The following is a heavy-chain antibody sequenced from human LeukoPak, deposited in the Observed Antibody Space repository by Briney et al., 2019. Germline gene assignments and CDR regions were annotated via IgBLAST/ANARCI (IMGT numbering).Heavy chain of an antibody. Sequence: PSETLSLTCTVSGGSISSSSYYWGWIRQPPGKGPEWIGSIYYSGSTNYNPSLKSRVTISVDTSKNQFSLKLSSVTAADTAVYYCARTWDYWGQGTLVTVSS. J-gene: IGHJ4*02. V-gene: IGHV4-39*07. CDR3: ARTWDY. CDR2: IYYSGST. CDR1: GGSISSSSYY.